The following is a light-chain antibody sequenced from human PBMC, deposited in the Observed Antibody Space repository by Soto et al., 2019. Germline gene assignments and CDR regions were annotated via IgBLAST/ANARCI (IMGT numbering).Light chain of an antibody. CDR1: QSVSSSY. CDR2: GVS. CDR3: WHYANSPPFT. J-gene: IGKJ5*01. V-gene: IGKV3-20*01. Sequence: EIVLTQSPGTLSLSPGERATLSCRASQSVSSSYLAWYQQKPGQALRLLIYGVSSRATGIPDRFSGSGSGTDFTLTISRLEPEDFAVYYCWHYANSPPFTFGQSTRLEIK.